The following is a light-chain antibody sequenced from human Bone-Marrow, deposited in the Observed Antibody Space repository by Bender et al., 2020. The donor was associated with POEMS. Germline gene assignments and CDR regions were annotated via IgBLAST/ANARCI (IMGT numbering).Light chain of an antibody. CDR3: VAWDASLNGWV. J-gene: IGLJ3*02. CDR2: RNN. V-gene: IGLV1-47*01. Sequence: QSVLTQPPSASGTPGQRITISCSGSSSNIGSNFVYWYQQLPGAAPTLLIYRNNQRPSGVPDRFSGSKSGTSASLAITGLQSDDEAIYFCVAWDASLNGWVFGGGTKLTVL. CDR1: SSNIGSNF.